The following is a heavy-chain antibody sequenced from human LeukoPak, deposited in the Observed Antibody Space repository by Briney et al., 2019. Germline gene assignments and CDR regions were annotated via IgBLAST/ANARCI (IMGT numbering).Heavy chain of an antibody. J-gene: IGHJ4*02. CDR2: ISYDGSNK. V-gene: IGHV3-30-3*01. Sequence: QPGRSLRLSCAASGFTFSSYAMHWVRQAPGKGLEWVAVISYDGSNKYYADSVKGRFTISRDNSKNTLYLQMNSLRAEDTAVYYCARGFHFYAPGTYSGAFDHWGQGTLVTVSS. D-gene: IGHD3-10*01. CDR3: ARGFHFYAPGTYSGAFDH. CDR1: GFTFSSYA.